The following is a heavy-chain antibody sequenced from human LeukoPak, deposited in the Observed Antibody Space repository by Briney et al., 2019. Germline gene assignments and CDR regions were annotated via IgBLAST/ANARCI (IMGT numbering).Heavy chain of an antibody. V-gene: IGHV3-23*01. CDR2: ICGNGGIT. J-gene: IGHJ4*02. Sequence: GGSLRLSCAASGFTFNSYALSWARQAPGKGLEWVSSICGNGGITYYADSVKGRFTISRDNSKNTLHLQMNSLRAEDTAVYHCARCTGGSCYSAADFWGQGTLVSVSS. CDR1: GFTFNSYA. CDR3: ARCTGGSCYSAADF. D-gene: IGHD2-15*01.